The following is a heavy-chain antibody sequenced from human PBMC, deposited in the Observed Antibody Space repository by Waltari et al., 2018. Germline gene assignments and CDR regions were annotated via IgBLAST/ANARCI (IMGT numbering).Heavy chain of an antibody. V-gene: IGHV3-23*01. D-gene: IGHD3-22*01. CDR3: ARHLYSIDYLELAK. CDR2: ISDSGVIT. J-gene: IGHJ4*02. CDR1: GFTFISYA. Sequence: EEHLLEYGGGLAQPGGSLRLSCAASGFTFISYAMSWVRQAPGKGLEWVSGISDSGVITKYADSVKGRFTVSRDNSKNTVFLHLNSLRAEDTAIYYCARHLYSIDYLELAKWGQGTLVTVSS.